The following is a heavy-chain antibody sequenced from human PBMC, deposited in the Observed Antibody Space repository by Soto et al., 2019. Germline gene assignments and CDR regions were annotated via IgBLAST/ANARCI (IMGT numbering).Heavy chain of an antibody. V-gene: IGHV4-34*01. CDR1: GGSFSGYY. Sequence: QVQLQQWGAGLLKPSETLSLTCAVYGGSFSGYYWTWIRQPPGTGLEWIGEINHSGSTNYNPSLKSRVTISVVTSKNQFSPKLTSVTAADSAVYYCARDKITGLFDYWGQGTLVTVSS. CDR2: INHSGST. J-gene: IGHJ4*02. CDR3: ARDKITGLFDY. D-gene: IGHD2-8*02.